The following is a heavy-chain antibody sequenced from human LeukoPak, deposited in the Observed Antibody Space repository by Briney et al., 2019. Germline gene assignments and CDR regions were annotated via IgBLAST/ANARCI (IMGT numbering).Heavy chain of an antibody. D-gene: IGHD4-23*01. V-gene: IGHV4-59*01. CDR1: GDSINNYY. CDR3: ASTEVGYILQ. Sequence: SETLSLTCTVSGDSINNYYWNWFRQPPGKGLEWIGYVYYTGSTNYNPSLKRRVTISVDTSKNHFSLKLSSVAAADTAMYYCASTEVGYILQWGQGTPVTVSS. CDR2: VYYTGST. J-gene: IGHJ4*02.